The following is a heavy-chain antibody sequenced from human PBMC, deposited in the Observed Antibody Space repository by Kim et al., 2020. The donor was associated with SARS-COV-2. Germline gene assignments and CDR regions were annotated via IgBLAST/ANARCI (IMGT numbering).Heavy chain of an antibody. Sequence: SETLSLTCAVYGGSFSGYYWSWIRQPPGKGLEWIGEINHSGSTNYNPSLKSRVTISVDTSKNQFSLKLSSVTAADTAVYYCARGLRYYDSSGYSFQHWGQGTLVTVSS. CDR2: INHSGST. J-gene: IGHJ1*01. CDR3: ARGLRYYDSSGYSFQH. V-gene: IGHV4-34*01. CDR1: GGSFSGYY. D-gene: IGHD3-22*01.